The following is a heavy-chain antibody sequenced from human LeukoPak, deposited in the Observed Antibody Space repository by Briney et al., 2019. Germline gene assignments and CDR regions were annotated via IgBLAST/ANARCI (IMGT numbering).Heavy chain of an antibody. D-gene: IGHD6-13*01. V-gene: IGHV3-48*03. J-gene: IGHJ6*03. Sequence: GGSLRLSCAASGFTFSSYEMNWVRQAPGKGLEWVSYISSSGSTIYYADSVKGRFTISRDNAKNSLYLQMNSLRAEDTAVYYCARDGYSSSWYLSYYYYYMDVWGKGTTVTISS. CDR1: GFTFSSYE. CDR3: ARDGYSSSWYLSYYYYYMDV. CDR2: ISSSGSTI.